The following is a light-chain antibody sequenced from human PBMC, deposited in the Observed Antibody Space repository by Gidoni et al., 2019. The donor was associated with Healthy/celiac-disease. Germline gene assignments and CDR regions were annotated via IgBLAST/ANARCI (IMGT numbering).Light chain of an antibody. V-gene: IGLV3-19*01. CDR1: SLRSYY. CDR3: NSRDSSGNHWV. CDR2: GKN. Sequence: SSELTQDPAVSVALGQTVRITCQGDSLRSYYASGDPQKPGQAPVLVIYGKNNRPTGIPDRFSGSSSGNTASLTITGAQAEDEADYYCNSRDSSGNHWVFGGGTKLTVL. J-gene: IGLJ2*01.